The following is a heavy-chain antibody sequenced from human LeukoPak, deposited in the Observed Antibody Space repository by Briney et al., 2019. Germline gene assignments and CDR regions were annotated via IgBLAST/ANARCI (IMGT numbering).Heavy chain of an antibody. CDR1: GGSISSYY. D-gene: IGHD6-19*01. V-gene: IGHV4-59*12. CDR2: IYYSGTT. J-gene: IGHJ6*02. CDR3: ARTRKRAVAARYYYYYGMDV. Sequence: SETLSLTCTVSGGSISSYYWSWIRQPPGKGLEWIGYIYYSGTTNYNPSLKSRVTISVDTSKNQFSLKLSSVTAADTAVYYCARTRKRAVAARYYYYYGMDVWGQGTTVTVSS.